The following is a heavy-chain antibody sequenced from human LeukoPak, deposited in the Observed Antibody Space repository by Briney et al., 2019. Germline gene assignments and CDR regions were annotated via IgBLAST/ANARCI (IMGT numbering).Heavy chain of an antibody. Sequence: ASVKVSCKASGYTFTGYYMHWVRQAPGQGLEWMGWINPHSGDKKYAQNFQGRVTMTRDTSINTAYVELSRLTSDDTAVYFCARVMRKYTSGWNGPDYWGQGTLVTVSS. CDR2: INPHSGDK. CDR1: GYTFTGYY. V-gene: IGHV1-2*02. J-gene: IGHJ4*02. D-gene: IGHD6-19*01. CDR3: ARVMRKYTSGWNGPDY.